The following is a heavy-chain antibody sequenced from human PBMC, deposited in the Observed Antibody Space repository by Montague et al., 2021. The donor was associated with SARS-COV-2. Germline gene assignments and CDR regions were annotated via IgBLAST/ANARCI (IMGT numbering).Heavy chain of an antibody. Sequence: SLRLSCAASGFTFSSYGMHWVRQAPGKGLEWATLISYDGSNKYYADSMKGRFTISRDNSKNTLYLQMNSLRAEDTAVYYCARDRYYYGSGSLDAFDIWGQGTMVTVSS. CDR3: ARDRYYYGSGSLDAFDI. CDR1: GFTFSSYG. CDR2: ISYDGSNK. J-gene: IGHJ3*02. V-gene: IGHV3-30-3*01. D-gene: IGHD3-10*01.